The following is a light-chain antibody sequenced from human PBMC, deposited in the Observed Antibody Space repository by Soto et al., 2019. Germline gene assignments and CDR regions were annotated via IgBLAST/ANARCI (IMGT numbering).Light chain of an antibody. V-gene: IGKV1-12*01. CDR1: QDISSW. CDR2: AAS. J-gene: IGKJ1*01. CDR3: QQANTFPPT. Sequence: DIQMTQSPSSVSASVGDRVTITCRASQDISSWLAWYQQKPGKAPKLLIYAASTLQSGVPSRFSGSGSETAFTLAIGNLQPEDVATYYCQQANTFPPTFGQGTKVEVK.